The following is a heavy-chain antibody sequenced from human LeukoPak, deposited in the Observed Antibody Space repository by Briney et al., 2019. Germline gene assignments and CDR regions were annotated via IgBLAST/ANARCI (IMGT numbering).Heavy chain of an antibody. J-gene: IGHJ4*02. Sequence: GGSLRLSCAAAGFTFSSYAMSWVRQAPGKGLVWVSGISGSSGTINYADSVKRRFTISRDNSRNTLYLQMNSLRVEDTALYYCAKRLGDPRAFDSWGQGTLVTVSS. D-gene: IGHD2-21*02. CDR1: GFTFSSYA. CDR3: AKRLGDPRAFDS. CDR2: ISGSSGTI. V-gene: IGHV3-23*01.